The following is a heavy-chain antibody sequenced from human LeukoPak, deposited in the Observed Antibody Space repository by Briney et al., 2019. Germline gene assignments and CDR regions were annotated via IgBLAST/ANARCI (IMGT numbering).Heavy chain of an antibody. CDR3: AGSRRLVPADY. V-gene: IGHV4-38-2*01. Sequence: SETLSLTCAVSGYSISSGYYWGWIRQPPGKGLEWIGSIYHSGSTYYNPSLKSRVTISVDTSKNQFSLKLSSVTAADTAVYSCAGSRRLVPADYWGQGTLVTVSS. J-gene: IGHJ4*02. D-gene: IGHD6-19*01. CDR2: IYHSGST. CDR1: GYSISSGYY.